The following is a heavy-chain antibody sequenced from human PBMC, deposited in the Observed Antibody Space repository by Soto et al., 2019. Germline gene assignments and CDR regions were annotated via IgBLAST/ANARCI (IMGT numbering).Heavy chain of an antibody. J-gene: IGHJ4*02. D-gene: IGHD6-13*01. V-gene: IGHV1-2*02. Sequence: ASVKVSCKTSGNPFMGHYIHWLRQAPGQGFEWLGYISNSGDTKYSQNFQGRVSMTRDTSITTAYMELRGLQSGDTAAYYCAAGGSWYAFWGQGTLVTVSS. CDR1: GNPFMGHY. CDR3: AAGGSWYAF. CDR2: ISNSGDT.